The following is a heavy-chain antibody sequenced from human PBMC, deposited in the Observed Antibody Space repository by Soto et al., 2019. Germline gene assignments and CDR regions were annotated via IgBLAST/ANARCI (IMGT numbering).Heavy chain of an antibody. J-gene: IGHJ4*02. CDR2: IIPIFGTA. CDR3: WGGGGTTVTTPLY. V-gene: IGHV1-69*13. Sequence: SVKVSCKASGVTFSSYAISWVRQAPGQGLEWMGGIIPIFGTANYAQKFQGRVTITADESTSTAYMELSSLRSEDTAVYYCWGGGGTTVTTPLYWGQGTLVTVSS. D-gene: IGHD4-17*01. CDR1: GVTFSSYA.